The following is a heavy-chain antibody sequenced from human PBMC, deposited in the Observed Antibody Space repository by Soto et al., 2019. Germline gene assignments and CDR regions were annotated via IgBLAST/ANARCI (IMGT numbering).Heavy chain of an antibody. D-gene: IGHD4-4*01. CDR3: ARGAHMTTVTTYCYYGMDV. CDR1: GFTFSSYA. Sequence: QVQLVESGGGVVQPGRSLRLSCAASGFTFSSYAMHWVRQAPGKGLEWVAVISYDGSNKYYADSVKGRFTISRDNSKNTLYLQMNSLRAEDTAVYYCARGAHMTTVTTYCYYGMDVWGQGTTVTVSS. V-gene: IGHV3-30-3*01. J-gene: IGHJ6*02. CDR2: ISYDGSNK.